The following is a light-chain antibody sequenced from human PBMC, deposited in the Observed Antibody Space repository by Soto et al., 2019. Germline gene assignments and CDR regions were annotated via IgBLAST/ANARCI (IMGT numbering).Light chain of an antibody. CDR3: QQSYSTPRT. CDR2: AAS. Sequence: DIQMTQSPSSLSASVGDRVTITCRASQSISTYLNWYQQKVGKAPKLLIYAASSLQRGVPTRFSGSGTRKDFTLTIRSLQPEDFATYYCQQSYSTPRTFGQGTKLEIK. V-gene: IGKV1-39*01. CDR1: QSISTY. J-gene: IGKJ2*02.